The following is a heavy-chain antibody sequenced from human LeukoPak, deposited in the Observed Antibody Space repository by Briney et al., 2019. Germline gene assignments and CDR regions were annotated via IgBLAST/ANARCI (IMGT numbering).Heavy chain of an antibody. CDR1: GGSFSGYY. V-gene: IGHV4-34*01. CDR3: ARVRDGYNYYYYYYMDV. J-gene: IGHJ6*03. Sequence: SETLSLTCAVYGGSFSGYYWGWIRQPPGKGLEWIGEINHSGSTNYNPSLKSRVTISVDTSKNQFSLKLSSVTAADTAVYYCARVRDGYNYYYYYYMDVWGKGTTVTISS. CDR2: INHSGST. D-gene: IGHD5-24*01.